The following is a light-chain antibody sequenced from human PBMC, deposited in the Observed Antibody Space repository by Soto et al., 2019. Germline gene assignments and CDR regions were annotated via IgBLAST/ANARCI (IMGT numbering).Light chain of an antibody. CDR3: QEYNNYWT. CDR1: QGISSY. Sequence: IQLTQSPSSLSASVGDRVTITCRASQGISSYLAWYQQKPGKAPRLLIYTASTLESGVPSRFSASGSGTEFTLTISSLHPDDFATYYCQEYNNYWTFGQGTKVDI. CDR2: TAS. V-gene: IGKV1-9*01. J-gene: IGKJ1*01.